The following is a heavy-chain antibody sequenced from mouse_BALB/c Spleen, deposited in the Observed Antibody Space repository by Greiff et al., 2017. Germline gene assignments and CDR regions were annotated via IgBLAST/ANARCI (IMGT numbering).Heavy chain of an antibody. Sequence: DAGGGLVQPKGSLKLSCAASGFTFNTNAMNWVRQAPGKGLEWVARIRSKSNNYATYYADSVKDRFTISRDDSQSMLYLQMNNLKTEDTAMYYCVSPFYDSYAMDYWGQGTSVTVSS. CDR2: IRSKSNNYAT. CDR1: GFTFNTNA. J-gene: IGHJ4*01. D-gene: IGHD2-3*01. V-gene: IGHV10S3*01. CDR3: VSPFYDSYAMDY.